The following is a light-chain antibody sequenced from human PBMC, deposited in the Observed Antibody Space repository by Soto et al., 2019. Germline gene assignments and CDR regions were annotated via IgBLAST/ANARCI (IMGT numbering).Light chain of an antibody. Sequence: MLTQSPATLSVSPGEIATLSRSDSHGISSHLAWYQQKPGHPPRLLIYGASSRATGVPARFSGSGSGTEFTLTISSLQSEDFAVYYCQQRSNWPPITFGQGTRLAI. CDR2: GAS. CDR1: HGISSH. V-gene: IGKV3-15*01. J-gene: IGKJ5*01. CDR3: QQRSNWPPIT.